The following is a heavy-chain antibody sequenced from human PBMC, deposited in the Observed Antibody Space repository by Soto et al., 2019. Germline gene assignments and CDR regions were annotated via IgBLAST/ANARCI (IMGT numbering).Heavy chain of an antibody. Sequence: GGSLRLCCASSGFTFSDYYIRWIRQAPGKGLEWVSYISSSSVYTDYADSVKGRFTISRDDAKESLSLQMKRLRPEDTDAYSCARDITPYCSSGSCYSWFDHWPHGTLVTVSP. J-gene: IGHJ5*02. D-gene: IGHD2-15*01. V-gene: IGHV3-11*06. CDR3: ARDITPYCSSGSCYSWFDH. CDR2: ISSSSVYT. CDR1: GFTFSDYY.